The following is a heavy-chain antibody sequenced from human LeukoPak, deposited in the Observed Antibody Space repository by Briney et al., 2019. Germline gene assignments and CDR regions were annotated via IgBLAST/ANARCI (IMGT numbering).Heavy chain of an antibody. Sequence: SETLSLTCAVYGGSFSGYYWSWIRQPPGKGLEWIGEINHSGSTNYNPSLKSRVTISVDTSKNQFSLKLSSVTAADTAVYYCARVPHYYFGYGYFDTWGQGTRVTVSS. J-gene: IGHJ4*02. CDR3: ARVPHYYFGYGYFDT. V-gene: IGHV4-34*01. D-gene: IGHD3/OR15-3a*01. CDR1: GGSFSGYY. CDR2: INHSGST.